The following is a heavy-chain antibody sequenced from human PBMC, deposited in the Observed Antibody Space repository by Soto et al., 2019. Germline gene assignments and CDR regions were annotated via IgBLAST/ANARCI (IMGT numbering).Heavy chain of an antibody. J-gene: IGHJ4*02. CDR1: GFTFSSYA. CDR2: ISGSGGST. CDR3: AKDPYDSSGYYFSPYFDY. V-gene: IGHV3-23*01. D-gene: IGHD3-22*01. Sequence: EVQLLESGGGLVQPGGSLRLSCAASGFTFSSYAMSWVRQAPGKGLEWVSAISGSGGSTYYADSVKGRFTISRDNSKNTLYLQMNSLRAEDTAVYYCAKDPYDSSGYYFSPYFDYWGQGTLVTVSS.